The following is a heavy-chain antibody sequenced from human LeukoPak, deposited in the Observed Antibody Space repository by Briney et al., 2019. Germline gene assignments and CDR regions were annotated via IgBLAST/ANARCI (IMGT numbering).Heavy chain of an antibody. J-gene: IGHJ4*02. CDR2: VGVSGDTT. CDR1: RLIFSNYV. CDR3: AQHMSRASHPFDY. Sequence: GGSLRLSCVASRLIFSNYVMSWVRQAPGKGLEWVSTVGVSGDTTYYADSVKGRFTISRDNSKTTLYLQVNSLSVEDTAVYYCAQHMSRASHPFDYWGQGTLVTVSS. V-gene: IGHV3-23*01. D-gene: IGHD5/OR15-5a*01.